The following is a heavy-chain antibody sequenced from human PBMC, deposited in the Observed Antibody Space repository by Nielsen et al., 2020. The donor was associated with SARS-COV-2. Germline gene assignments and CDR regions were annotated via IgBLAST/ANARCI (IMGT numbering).Heavy chain of an antibody. Sequence: SETLSLTCTVSGGSISSGGYYWSWIRQHPGKGLEWIGYIYYSGSTYYNPSLKSRVTISVDTSKNQFSLKLSSVTAADTAVYYCARDRGITIFGAVINDAFDIWGQGTMVTVSS. J-gene: IGHJ3*02. D-gene: IGHD3-3*01. V-gene: IGHV4-31*03. CDR2: IYYSGST. CDR1: GGSISSGGYY. CDR3: ARDRGITIFGAVINDAFDI.